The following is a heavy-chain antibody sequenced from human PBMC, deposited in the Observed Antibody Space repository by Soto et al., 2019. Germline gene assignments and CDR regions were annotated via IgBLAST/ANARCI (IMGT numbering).Heavy chain of an antibody. CDR3: AREGQVPYYYYDIDV. Sequence: QVQLVQSGAEVKKPGASVTVSCKASGYTFTNYGFSWVRQAPGQGREWMGWISGYNGNTKYAEKFQNRVTMTTDTSTRTAKIELRSLKSEDTAVYYYAREGQVPYYYYDIDVCGQGTAVTVSS. CDR1: GYTFTNYG. CDR2: ISGYNGNT. J-gene: IGHJ6*02. V-gene: IGHV1-18*01.